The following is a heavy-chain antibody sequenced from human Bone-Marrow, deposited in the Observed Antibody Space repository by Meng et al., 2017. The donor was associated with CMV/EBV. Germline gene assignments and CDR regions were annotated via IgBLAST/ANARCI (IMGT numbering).Heavy chain of an antibody. CDR3: AKVGKQYCSSTSCPLDY. D-gene: IGHD2-2*01. CDR2: IRYDGSNK. V-gene: IGHV3-30*02. CDR1: GFTFSSYG. Sequence: GGSLRLSCAASGFTFSSYGMHWVRQAPGKGLEWVAFIRYDGSNKYYADSVKGRFTISRDNSKNTLYLQMNSLRAEDTAVYYCAKVGKQYCSSTSCPLDYWGQGTLVTVSS. J-gene: IGHJ4*02.